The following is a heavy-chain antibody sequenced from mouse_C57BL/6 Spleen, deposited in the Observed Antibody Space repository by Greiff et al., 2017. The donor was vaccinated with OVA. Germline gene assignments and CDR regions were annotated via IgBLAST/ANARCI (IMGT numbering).Heavy chain of an antibody. CDR2: IDPSDSYT. D-gene: IGHD2-5*01. J-gene: IGHJ4*01. V-gene: IGHV1-59*01. CDR3: ASGGYSNYGVYYAMDY. CDR1: GYTFTSYW. Sequence: QVQLKQPGAELVRPGTSVKLSCKASGYTFTSYWMHWVKQRPGQGLEWIGVIDPSDSYTNYNQKFKGKATLTVDTSSSTAYMQLSSLTSEDSAVYYCASGGYSNYGVYYAMDYWGQGTSVTVPS.